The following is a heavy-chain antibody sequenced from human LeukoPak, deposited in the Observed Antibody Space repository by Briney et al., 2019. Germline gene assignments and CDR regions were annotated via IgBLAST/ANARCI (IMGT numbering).Heavy chain of an antibody. J-gene: IGHJ6*03. CDR3: ARDSGGRYCSSPSCPSFYYYYYMDV. CDR1: GFTFSSYW. V-gene: IGHV3-7*01. Sequence: GGSLRLSCAASGFTFSSYWMNWVRQAPGKGLEWVANIKQDGSEKYYVDSVKGRFTISRDNAKNSLYLQMNSLRAEDTAVCYCARDSGGRYCSSPSCPSFYYYYYMDVWGKGTTVTISS. D-gene: IGHD2-2*01. CDR2: IKQDGSEK.